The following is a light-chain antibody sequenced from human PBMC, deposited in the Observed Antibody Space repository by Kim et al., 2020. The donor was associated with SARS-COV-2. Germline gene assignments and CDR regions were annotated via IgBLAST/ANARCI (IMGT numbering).Light chain of an antibody. Sequence: SYELTQPPSVSVAPGKTARITCGGNNIGSKSVHWYQQKPGQAPVLVIYYDSDRPSGIPERFSGSNSGNTATLTISRVEAGDEADYYCQVWDSSIDPRVFGGGTQLTVL. CDR2: YDS. CDR3: QVWDSSIDPRV. CDR1: NIGSKS. J-gene: IGLJ3*02. V-gene: IGLV3-21*04.